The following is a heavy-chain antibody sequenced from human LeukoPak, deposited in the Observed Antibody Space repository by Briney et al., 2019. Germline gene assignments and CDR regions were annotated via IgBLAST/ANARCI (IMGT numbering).Heavy chain of an antibody. Sequence: SETLSLTCSVSGGSISSYYWSWIRQPPGKGLEWIGYISYSGNTNYNPSLKSRVTISVDPSKNQFSLKLSSVTAADTAVYYCATRSTGVAATFDCWGQGALVTVSS. J-gene: IGHJ4*02. V-gene: IGHV4-59*01. CDR3: ATRSTGVAATFDC. CDR1: GGSISSYY. CDR2: ISYSGNT. D-gene: IGHD2-15*01.